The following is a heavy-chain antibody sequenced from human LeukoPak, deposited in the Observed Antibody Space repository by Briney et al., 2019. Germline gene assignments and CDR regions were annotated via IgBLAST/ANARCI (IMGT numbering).Heavy chain of an antibody. CDR3: ASRHTATLPDDAFDI. CDR1: GGTFSSYA. D-gene: IGHD5-18*01. CDR2: INPSGGST. J-gene: IGHJ3*02. Sequence: ASVKVSCKASGGTFSSYAISWVRQAPGQGLEWMGIINPSGGSTSYAQKFQGRVTMTRDMSTSIVYMELSSLRSEDTAVYYCASRHTATLPDDAFDIWGQGTMVTVSS. V-gene: IGHV1-46*01.